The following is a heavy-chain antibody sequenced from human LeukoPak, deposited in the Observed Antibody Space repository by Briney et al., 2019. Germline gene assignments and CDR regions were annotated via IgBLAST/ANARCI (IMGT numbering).Heavy chain of an antibody. CDR1: GGSFSGYY. V-gene: IGHV4-34*01. J-gene: IGHJ5*02. CDR2: INHSGST. Sequence: SETLSLTCAVYGGSFSGYYWSWIRQPPGKGLEWIGEINHSGSTNYNPSLKSRVTISVDTSKNQFSLKLGSVTAADTAVYYCARGRSSSVTENWFDPWGQGTLVTVSS. CDR3: ARGRSSSVTENWFDP. D-gene: IGHD6-13*01.